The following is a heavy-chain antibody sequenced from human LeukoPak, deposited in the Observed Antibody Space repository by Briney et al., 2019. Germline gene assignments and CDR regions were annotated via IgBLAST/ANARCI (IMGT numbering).Heavy chain of an antibody. Sequence: SETLSLTCTVSGYSISSGYYWSWIRQPPGKGLEWIGETNHSGSTNYNPSLKSRVTISVDTSKNQFSLKLSSVTAADTAVYYCARPPPQGGYASDHYMDVWGKGTTVTVSS. CDR2: TNHSGST. CDR1: GYSISSGYY. D-gene: IGHD5-12*01. CDR3: ARPPPQGGYASDHYMDV. J-gene: IGHJ6*03. V-gene: IGHV4-38-2*02.